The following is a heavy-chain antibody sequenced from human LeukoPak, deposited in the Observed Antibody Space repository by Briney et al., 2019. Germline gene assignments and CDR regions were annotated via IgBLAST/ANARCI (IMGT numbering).Heavy chain of an antibody. CDR3: ARGGRDGYFIDY. CDR2: IYCSGST. V-gene: IGHV4-59*01. D-gene: IGHD5-24*01. Sequence: PSETLSLTCTVSGGSISSYYWSWIRQPPGKGLEWIGYIYCSGSTNYNPSLKSRVTISVDTSKNQFSLKLSSVTAAVTAVYYCARGGRDGYFIDYWGQGTLVTVSS. CDR1: GGSISSYY. J-gene: IGHJ4*02.